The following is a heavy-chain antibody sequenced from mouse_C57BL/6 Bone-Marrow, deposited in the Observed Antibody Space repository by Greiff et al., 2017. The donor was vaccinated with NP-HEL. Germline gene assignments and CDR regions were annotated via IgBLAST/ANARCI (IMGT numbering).Heavy chain of an antibody. CDR1: GYTFTSYW. V-gene: IGHV1-55*01. CDR2: IYPGSGST. CDR3: AGRAYAMDY. Sequence: QVQLQQPGAELVKPGASVKMSCKASGYTFTSYWITWVKQRPGQGLEWIGDIYPGSGSTNYNEKFKSKATLTVETSSSTAYMQLSSLTSEDSAVYYCAGRAYAMDYWGQGTSVTVSS. J-gene: IGHJ4*01. D-gene: IGHD3-3*01.